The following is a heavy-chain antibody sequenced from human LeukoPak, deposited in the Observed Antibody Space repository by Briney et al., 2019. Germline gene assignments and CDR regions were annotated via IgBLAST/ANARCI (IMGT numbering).Heavy chain of an antibody. V-gene: IGHV1-18*01. D-gene: IGHD2-2*02. CDR3: ARTCRSTSCHMVH. Sequence: ASVKVSCMPPGYTFANLGMTWVRHAPGQLLERRGWISDYNGNTNYAQNLQGRITLTPDTSTSTAYMELRSLRSDDPGLYYCARTCRSTSCHMVHWGQGTLVTVSS. CDR1: GYTFANLG. J-gene: IGHJ4*02. CDR2: ISDYNGNT.